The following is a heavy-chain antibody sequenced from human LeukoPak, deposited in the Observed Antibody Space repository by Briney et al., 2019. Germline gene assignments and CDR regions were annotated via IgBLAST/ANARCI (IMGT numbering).Heavy chain of an antibody. J-gene: IGHJ5*02. CDR3: ARGLASWFDP. CDR1: GFTFSSYA. CDR2: ISGTDGPT. Sequence: PGGSLRLSCAASGFTFSSYAMTWVRQAPGKGLEWVSGISGTDGPTYYADSVKGRFTISRDNSKNTLYLQMNSLRAEDTAVYYCARGLASWFDPWGQGTLVTVSS. V-gene: IGHV3-23*01.